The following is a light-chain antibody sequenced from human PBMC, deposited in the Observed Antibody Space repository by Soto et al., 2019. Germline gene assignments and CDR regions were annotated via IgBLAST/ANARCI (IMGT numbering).Light chain of an antibody. Sequence: QSVLTQPASVSGSPGQSITISCTGSSSDIGAYNYVSWYQQHPGKAPKLMIYDVTNRPSGLSNRFSGSKSGSTASLTISGLQAEDEADYYCSSYTSSRIRVFGGVTKLTVL. J-gene: IGLJ3*02. CDR1: SSDIGAYNY. V-gene: IGLV2-14*01. CDR2: DVT. CDR3: SSYTSSRIRV.